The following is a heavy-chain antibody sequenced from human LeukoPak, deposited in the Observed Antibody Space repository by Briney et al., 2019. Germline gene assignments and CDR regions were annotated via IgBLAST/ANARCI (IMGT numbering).Heavy chain of an antibody. CDR1: GYTFTDYY. J-gene: IGHJ5*02. D-gene: IGHD4/OR15-4a*01. V-gene: IGHV1-2*06. CDR2: INAKSGDT. CDR3: ARGANWFDP. Sequence: AASVKVSCKASGYTFTDYYVHWVRQAPGQGLEWMGRINAKSGDTNAAQRFQGRVTMTRVTSTSTVYMELSSLRSEDTAVYYCARGANWFDPWGQGTLVTVSS.